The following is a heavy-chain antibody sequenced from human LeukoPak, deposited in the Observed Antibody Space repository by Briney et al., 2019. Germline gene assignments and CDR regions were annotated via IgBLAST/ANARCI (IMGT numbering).Heavy chain of an antibody. CDR1: GFTFDDYG. CDR2: IKQDGSEK. CDR3: ARDKSAGADTGSSFYY. Sequence: GGSLRLSCAASGFTFDDYGMTWVRQAPGKGLEWVASIKQDGSEKYYVDSVKGRFTFSRDNAKNSLYLQMDSLRAEDTAVYYCARDKSAGADTGSSFYYWGQGALVTVSS. D-gene: IGHD3-10*01. V-gene: IGHV3-7*03. J-gene: IGHJ4*02.